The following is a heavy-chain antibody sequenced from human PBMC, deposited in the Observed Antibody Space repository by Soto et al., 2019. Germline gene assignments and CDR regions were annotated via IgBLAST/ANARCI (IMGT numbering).Heavy chain of an antibody. V-gene: IGHV6-1*01. CDR1: SRYA. D-gene: IGHD6-13*01. CDR3: ARERYSSSSGESYYFDY. CDR2: TYYRSKWYN. J-gene: IGHJ4*02. Sequence: SRYAISWIRQSPSRGLEWLGRTYYRSKWYNDYAVSVKSRITINPDTSKNQFSLQLNSVTPEDTAVYYCARERYSSSSGESYYFDYWGQGTLVTVSS.